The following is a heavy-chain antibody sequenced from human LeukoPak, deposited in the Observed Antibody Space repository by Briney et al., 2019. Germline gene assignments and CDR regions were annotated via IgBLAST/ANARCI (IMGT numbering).Heavy chain of an antibody. D-gene: IGHD1-1*01. Sequence: SETLSLTCTVSGGSISSYYWSWIRQPAGKGLEWIGSSSGRTFYNPSLKSRVTISVDTSKNQFSLKLSSVTAADTAVYYCARVANWNPNWFDPWGQGTLVTVSS. CDR3: ARVANWNPNWFDP. CDR2: SSGRT. J-gene: IGHJ5*02. CDR1: GGSISSYY. V-gene: IGHV4-4*07.